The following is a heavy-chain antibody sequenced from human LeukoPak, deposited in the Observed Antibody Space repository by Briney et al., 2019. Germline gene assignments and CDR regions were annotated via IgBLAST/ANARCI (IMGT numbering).Heavy chain of an antibody. Sequence: GGSLRLSCAASGFTFSSYAMSWVRQAPGKGLEWVSAISGSGDRTFYANSVKGRFTISRDNSKNTLYLQMNSLRAEDTAVYYCAKERRNWNYEGAFDIWGQGTMVTVSS. CDR2: ISGSGDRT. CDR1: GFTFSSYA. CDR3: AKERRNWNYEGAFDI. J-gene: IGHJ3*02. D-gene: IGHD1-7*01. V-gene: IGHV3-23*01.